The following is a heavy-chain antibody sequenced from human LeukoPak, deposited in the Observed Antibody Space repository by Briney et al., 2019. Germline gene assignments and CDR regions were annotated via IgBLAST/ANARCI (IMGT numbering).Heavy chain of an antibody. CDR2: ISSSSSYI. CDR1: GFTFSSYS. D-gene: IGHD3-10*01. CDR3: ARVAGSDAFDI. J-gene: IGHJ3*02. V-gene: IGHV3-21*01. Sequence: GGSLRLSCAASGFTFSSYSMNWVRQAPGKGLEWVSSISSSSSYIYYADSVKGRFTISRGNAKNSLYLQMNSLRAEDTAVYYCARVAGSDAFDIWGQGTMVTVSS.